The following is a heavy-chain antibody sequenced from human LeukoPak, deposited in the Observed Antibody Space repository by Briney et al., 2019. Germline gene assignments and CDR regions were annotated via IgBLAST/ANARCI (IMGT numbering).Heavy chain of an antibody. J-gene: IGHJ4*02. V-gene: IGHV1-69*13. D-gene: IGHD3-9*01. CDR1: GGSFSSNA. CDR3: AREGMTGHNVDY. Sequence: SVNVSCKASGGSFSSNAISWVRQAPGQGLEWMGGFIPIPGTAIYAQKFQGRVTITADESTTTAYMELSSLRAEDTAVYYCAREGMTGHNVDYWGQGTLVTVSS. CDR2: FIPIPGTA.